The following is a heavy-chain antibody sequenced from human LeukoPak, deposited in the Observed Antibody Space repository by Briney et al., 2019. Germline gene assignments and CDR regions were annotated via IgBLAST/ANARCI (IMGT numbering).Heavy chain of an antibody. D-gene: IGHD3-3*01. CDR1: GGTFSSYA. J-gene: IGHJ6*03. CDR2: ISAYNGNT. CDR3: ARGLTIFGVVGGYYYYMDV. Sequence: GSSVKVSCKASGGTFSSYAISWVRQAPGQGLEWMGWISAYNGNTNYAQKLQGRVTMTTDTSTSTAYMELRSLRSDDTAVYYCARGLTIFGVVGGYYYYMDVWGKGTTVTVSS. V-gene: IGHV1-18*01.